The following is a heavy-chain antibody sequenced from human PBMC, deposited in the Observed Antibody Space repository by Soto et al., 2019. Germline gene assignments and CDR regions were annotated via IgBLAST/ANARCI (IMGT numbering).Heavy chain of an antibody. CDR2: ISSGSLSI. Sequence: PGGSLRLSCAASGFAFSRYTMNWVRQTPGKGLEWVSYISSGSLSIYYADSVKGRFTVSRDNAKNSLFLQMNSLRDEDTAVYYCARGGSSSDNGMDVWGQGTTVTVSS. J-gene: IGHJ6*02. CDR1: GFAFSRYT. CDR3: ARGGSSSDNGMDV. V-gene: IGHV3-48*02. D-gene: IGHD3-16*01.